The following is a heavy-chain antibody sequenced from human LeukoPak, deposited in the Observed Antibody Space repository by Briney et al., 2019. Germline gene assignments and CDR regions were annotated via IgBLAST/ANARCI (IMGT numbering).Heavy chain of an antibody. CDR3: ARSALYMVRGVSDY. CDR2: ISAYNGNT. CDR1: GYTFISYG. D-gene: IGHD3-10*01. V-gene: IGHV1-18*01. J-gene: IGHJ4*02. Sequence: ASVKVSCKASGYTFISYGISWVRQAPGQGLEWMGWISAYNGNTNYAQKLQGRVTMTTDTSTSTAYMELRSLRSDDTAVYYCARSALYMVRGVSDYWGQGTLVTASS.